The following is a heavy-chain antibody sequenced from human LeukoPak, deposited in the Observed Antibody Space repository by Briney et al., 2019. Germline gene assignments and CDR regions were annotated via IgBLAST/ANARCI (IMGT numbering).Heavy chain of an antibody. V-gene: IGHV4-4*07. CDR1: GGSISSYY. CDR3: ARDQEGGATPPRAFDI. J-gene: IGHJ3*02. D-gene: IGHD1-26*01. Sequence: SETLSLTCTVSGGSISSYYWSWIRQPAGKGLEWIGRIYTSGSTNYNPSLKSRVTMSVDTSKNQFSLKLSSVTAADPAVYYCARDQEGGATPPRAFDIWGQGTMVTVSS. CDR2: IYTSGST.